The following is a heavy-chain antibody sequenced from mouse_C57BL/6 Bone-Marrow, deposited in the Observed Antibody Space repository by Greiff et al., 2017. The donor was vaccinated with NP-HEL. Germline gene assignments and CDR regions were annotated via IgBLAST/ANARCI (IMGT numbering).Heavy chain of an antibody. CDR2: IYPGSGNT. CDR1: GYTFTDYY. Sequence: VKVVESGAELVRPGASVKLSCKASGYTFTDYYINWVKQRPGQGLEWIARIYPGSGNTYYNEKFKGKATLTAEKSSSTAYMQLSSLTSEDSAVYFCARSDYYGSSPDVWGTGTTVTVSS. V-gene: IGHV1-76*01. J-gene: IGHJ1*03. D-gene: IGHD1-1*01. CDR3: ARSDYYGSSPDV.